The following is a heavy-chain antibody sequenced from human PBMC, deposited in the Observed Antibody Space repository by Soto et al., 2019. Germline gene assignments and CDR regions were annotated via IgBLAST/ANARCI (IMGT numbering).Heavy chain of an antibody. CDR1: GGSFSGYY. Sequence: SETLSLTCAVYGGSFSGYYWSWIRQPPGKGLEWIGEINHSGSTNYNPSLKSRVTISVDTSKNQFSLKLSSVTAADTAVYYCARGQSGYYYDYYYYGMDVWGQGTTVTVSS. CDR2: INHSGST. D-gene: IGHD3-22*01. CDR3: ARGQSGYYYDYYYYGMDV. V-gene: IGHV4-34*01. J-gene: IGHJ6*02.